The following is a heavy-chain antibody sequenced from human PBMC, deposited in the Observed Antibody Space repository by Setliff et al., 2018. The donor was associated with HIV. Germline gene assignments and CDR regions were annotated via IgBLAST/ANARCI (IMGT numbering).Heavy chain of an antibody. J-gene: IGHJ4*02. CDR1: GYIFTTYY. D-gene: IGHD1-26*01. Sequence: ASVKVSCKASGYIFTTYYIHWVRQAPGQGLEWIGVIAPSGGGTNFAQKFQGRVTMTRDTSTNTLYMELSSLRSEDTAVYYCARGWEGGMDYWGQGTLVTVSS. CDR2: IAPSGGGT. CDR3: ARGWEGGMDY. V-gene: IGHV1-46*01.